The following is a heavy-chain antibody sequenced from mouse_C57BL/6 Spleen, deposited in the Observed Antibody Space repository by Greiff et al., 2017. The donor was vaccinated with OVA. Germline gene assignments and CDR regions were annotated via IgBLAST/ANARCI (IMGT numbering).Heavy chain of an antibody. Sequence: VQLQQPGAELVKPGASVKMSCKASGYTFTSYWITWVKQRPGQGLEWIGDIYPGSGSTNYNEKFKSKATLTVDTSSSTAYMQLSSLTSEDSAVYYCARYYSNYNAMDYWGQGTSVTVSS. CDR3: ARYYSNYNAMDY. CDR1: GYTFTSYW. V-gene: IGHV1-55*01. J-gene: IGHJ4*01. D-gene: IGHD2-5*01. CDR2: IYPGSGST.